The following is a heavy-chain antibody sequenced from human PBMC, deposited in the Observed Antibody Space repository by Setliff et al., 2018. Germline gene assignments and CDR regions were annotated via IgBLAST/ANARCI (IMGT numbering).Heavy chain of an antibody. CDR1: GYSFSSNA. CDR3: ARMSTAGPHYDY. CDR2: IHAGSSNT. Sequence: ASVKVSCKASGYSFSSNAFHWVRQAPVQTLEWMGWIHAGSSNTLYSQRFQDIITISRDTSATTVHMELSSLRSDDTAVYCWARMSTAGPHYDYWGQGTLVTVSS. V-gene: IGHV1-3*01. D-gene: IGHD6-13*01. J-gene: IGHJ4*02.